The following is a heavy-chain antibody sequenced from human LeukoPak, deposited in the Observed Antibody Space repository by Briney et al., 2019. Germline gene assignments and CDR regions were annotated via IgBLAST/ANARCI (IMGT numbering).Heavy chain of an antibody. Sequence: SETLSLTCTVSGDSISGYYWSWVRQPPGKGLEWIGYIFHSGSTKYNPSLESRVTISIDTSKNQFSLRLSSVAAADTAVYYCARLATYGDFSDWGQGTLVTVSS. CDR1: GDSISGYY. CDR3: ARLATYGDFSD. D-gene: IGHD4-17*01. J-gene: IGHJ4*02. CDR2: IFHSGST. V-gene: IGHV4-59*08.